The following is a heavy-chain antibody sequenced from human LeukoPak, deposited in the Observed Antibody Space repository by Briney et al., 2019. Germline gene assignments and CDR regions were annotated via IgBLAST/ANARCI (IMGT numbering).Heavy chain of an antibody. Sequence: GGSLRLSCAASGFTFSIYAMSWVRQAPGKGLEWVSAISGSGGSTHYADSVRDRFTISRDNSKNTLYLQMNSLRAEDTAIYFCAKSMGFYDNTGRREWGQGTLVTVSS. CDR3: AKSMGFYDNTGRRE. J-gene: IGHJ4*02. V-gene: IGHV3-23*01. D-gene: IGHD3-22*01. CDR2: ISGSGGST. CDR1: GFTFSIYA.